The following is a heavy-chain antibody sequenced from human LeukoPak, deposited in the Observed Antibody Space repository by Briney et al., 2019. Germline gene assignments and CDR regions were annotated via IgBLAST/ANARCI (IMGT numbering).Heavy chain of an antibody. CDR3: ARHGILTDHSLRD. CDR2: VYYTGIT. J-gene: IGHJ4*02. V-gene: IGHV4-39*01. Sequence: SETLSLTCTLSGGSLTTNTFYWGWLRQPTGEGLEWIGTVYYTGITHYNPSLKSRITISVDTSKNHFSLNLTSVTAADTAVYFCARHGILTDHSLRDWGQGLLVTVSS. CDR1: GGSLTTNTFY. D-gene: IGHD3-9*01.